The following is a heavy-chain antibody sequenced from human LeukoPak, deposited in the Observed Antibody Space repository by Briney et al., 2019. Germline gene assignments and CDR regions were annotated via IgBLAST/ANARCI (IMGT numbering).Heavy chain of an antibody. CDR3: ARDQGAGFGY. CDR2: IYTSGST. J-gene: IGHJ4*02. Sequence: SQTLSLTCTVSGGSISSGSYYCCWIRQPAGKGLEWIGRIYTSGSTNYNPSLKSRVTISVDTSKNQFSLKLSSVTAADTAVYYCARDQGAGFGYWGQGTLVTVSS. CDR1: GGSISSGSYY. V-gene: IGHV4-61*02. D-gene: IGHD6-19*01.